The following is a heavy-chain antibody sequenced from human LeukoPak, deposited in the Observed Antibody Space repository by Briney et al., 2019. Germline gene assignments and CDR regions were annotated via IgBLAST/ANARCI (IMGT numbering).Heavy chain of an antibody. Sequence: PSETLSLTCAVYGGSFSGYYWSWIRQPPGKGLEWIGEINHSGSTNYNPSLKSRVTISVDTSKNQFSLKLSSVTAADTAVYYCARGRQPYGSGRSFGYWGQGTLVTVSS. CDR2: INHSGST. D-gene: IGHD3-10*01. CDR3: ARGRQPYGSGRSFGY. CDR1: GGSFSGYY. J-gene: IGHJ4*02. V-gene: IGHV4-34*01.